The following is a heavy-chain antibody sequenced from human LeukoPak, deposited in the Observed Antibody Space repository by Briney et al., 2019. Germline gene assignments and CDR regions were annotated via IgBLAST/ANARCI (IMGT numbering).Heavy chain of an antibody. D-gene: IGHD3-10*01. CDR1: GGTFSSYA. CDR2: IIPIFGTA. J-gene: IGHJ4*02. CDR3: ATGTEAFGESRLRFDY. Sequence: ASVKVSCKASGGTFSSYAVSWVRQAPGQGLEWMGGIIPIFGTANYAQKFQGRVTITTDESTSTAYMELSSLRSEDTAVYYCATGTEAFGESRLRFDYWGQGTLVTVSS. V-gene: IGHV1-69*05.